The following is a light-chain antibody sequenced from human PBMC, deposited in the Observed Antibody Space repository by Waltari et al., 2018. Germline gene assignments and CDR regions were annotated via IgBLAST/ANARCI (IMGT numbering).Light chain of an antibody. CDR2: KDS. CDR3: QSADSGGTDVV. CDR1: EFANQH. J-gene: IGLJ3*02. V-gene: IGLV3-25*03. Sequence: SYELKQPPSVSASPGQTARNACPGDEFANQHSFWYQPKPGQAPVMVIYKDSGRPAGIPERFYGSSSGTTITLTISGVRAEDEADYYCQSADSGGTDVVFGGGTKLTVL.